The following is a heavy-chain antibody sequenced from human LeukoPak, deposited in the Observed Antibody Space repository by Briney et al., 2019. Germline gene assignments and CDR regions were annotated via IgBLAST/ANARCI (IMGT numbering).Heavy chain of an antibody. J-gene: IGHJ5*02. CDR3: ARDVGYCPLNWFDP. Sequence: PSETLSLTCIVSGGSISSYYWSWIRQPAGKGLEWIGRIYTSGSTNYNPSLKSRVTMSVDTSKDQFSLKLSSVTAADTAVYYCARDVGYCPLNWFDPWGQGTLVTVSS. CDR1: GGSISSYY. V-gene: IGHV4-4*07. CDR2: IYTSGST. D-gene: IGHD3-22*01.